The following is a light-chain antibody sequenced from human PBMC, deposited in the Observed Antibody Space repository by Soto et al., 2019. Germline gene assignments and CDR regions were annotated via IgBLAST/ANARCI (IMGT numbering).Light chain of an antibody. CDR3: QQYGSSPLT. Sequence: EIVLTQSPGTLSLSPGERATLSCRASQSVSSSYLAWYQQKPGQAPRLLIYGASSRATGIPDRFSGSGSGTDFTLIISILVPEDFAVYYCQQYGSSPLTFGGGTKVDIK. J-gene: IGKJ4*01. CDR2: GAS. CDR1: QSVSSSY. V-gene: IGKV3-20*01.